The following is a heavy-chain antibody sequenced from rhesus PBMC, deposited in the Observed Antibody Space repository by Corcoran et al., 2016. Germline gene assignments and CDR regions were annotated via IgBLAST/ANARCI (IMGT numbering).Heavy chain of an antibody. V-gene: IGHV4-122*02. J-gene: IGHJ4*01. Sequence: QVQLQESGPGLVKPSETLSLTCAVSGGSISSSYYYWSWIRQAPGKGLEWIGYISYSGSPSYNPSLQSRVTISRDTSKSQFSLKLSSVTAADTAVYYCATSPNNIWTGYYIGGFDYWGQGVLVTVSS. CDR1: GGSISSSYYY. CDR2: ISYSGSP. D-gene: IGHD3-3*01. CDR3: ATSPNNIWTGYYIGGFDY.